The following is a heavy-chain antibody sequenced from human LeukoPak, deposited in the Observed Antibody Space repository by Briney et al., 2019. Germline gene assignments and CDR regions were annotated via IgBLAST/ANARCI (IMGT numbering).Heavy chain of an antibody. CDR2: IYPGDSET. CDR1: GNSFNNHV. Sequence: GESLKISCKGSGNSFNNHVIGWVRQMPGKGLEWMGIIYPGDSETRYSPSFQGQVTISADKSISTVYLQWSSLEASDTAMYYCARRSTVIRGVLEEAFDYWGQGTLVTVSS. V-gene: IGHV5-51*01. CDR3: ARRSTVIRGVLEEAFDY. D-gene: IGHD3-10*01. J-gene: IGHJ4*02.